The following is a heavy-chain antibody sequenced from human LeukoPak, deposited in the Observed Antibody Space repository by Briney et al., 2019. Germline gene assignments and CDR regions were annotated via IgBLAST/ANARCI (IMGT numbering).Heavy chain of an antibody. CDR3: ARDYADYVGYFFFDY. V-gene: IGHV3-23*01. Sequence: GGSLRLSCAASGFTFNNYAMNWVLQAPGKGLEWVSSISGGGETTYYADSAKGRSTISRDNSQNTLYLQMNSLRAEDTAVYYCARDYADYVGYFFFDYWGQGTLVTVSS. D-gene: IGHD4-17*01. J-gene: IGHJ4*02. CDR1: GFTFNNYA. CDR2: ISGGGETT.